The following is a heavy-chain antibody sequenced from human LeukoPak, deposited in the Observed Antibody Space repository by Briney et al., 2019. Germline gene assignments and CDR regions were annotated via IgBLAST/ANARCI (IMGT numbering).Heavy chain of an antibody. CDR3: ATSPAVSGYSSGWPTADY. CDR2: ISAYNGNT. J-gene: IGHJ4*02. V-gene: IGHV1-18*01. CDR1: GYTFTSYG. D-gene: IGHD6-19*01. Sequence: ASVKVSCKASGYTFTSYGISWVRQAPGQGLEWMGWISAYNGNTNYAQKFQGRVTITRNTSISTAYMELSSLRSEDTAVYYCATSPAVSGYSSGWPTADYWGQGTLVTVSS.